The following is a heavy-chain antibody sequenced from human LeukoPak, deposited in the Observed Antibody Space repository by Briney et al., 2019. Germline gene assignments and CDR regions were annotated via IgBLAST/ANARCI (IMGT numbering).Heavy chain of an antibody. CDR2: IWYDGSNK. V-gene: IGHV3-33*01. D-gene: IGHD1-26*01. CDR3: ARDQYSGSYDAGHLDY. J-gene: IGHJ4*02. CDR1: GFTFRSYG. Sequence: GRSLRLSCGASGFTFRSYGMHWVRQAPGKGLEWGAVIWYDGSNKYYADSVKGRFTISRDNSKNTLYLQMNSLRAEDTGVYYCARDQYSGSYDAGHLDYWGQGTLVTVSS.